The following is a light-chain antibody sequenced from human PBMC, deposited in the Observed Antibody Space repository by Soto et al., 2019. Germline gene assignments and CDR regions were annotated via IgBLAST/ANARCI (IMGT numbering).Light chain of an antibody. V-gene: IGKV2-30*01. Sequence: DVVVTQSPLSLPVTLGQPASISCRSSQSLVYSDGNTYLNWFQQRPGQSPRRLIYNVSKRDSGVPDRFSGSGSGTDFTLKISRVEAEDVGVYNCMQGTHWPPLTFGQGTRLEIK. J-gene: IGKJ5*01. CDR3: MQGTHWPPLT. CDR1: QSLVYSDGNTY. CDR2: NVS.